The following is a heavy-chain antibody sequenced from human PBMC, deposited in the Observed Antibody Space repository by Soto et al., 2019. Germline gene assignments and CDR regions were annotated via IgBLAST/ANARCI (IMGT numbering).Heavy chain of an antibody. CDR2: ISSSSSTI. V-gene: IGHV3-48*04. Sequence: GGSLRLSCAASGFTFSSYSMNWVRQAPGKGLEWVSYISSSSSTIYYADSVKGRFTISRDNAKNSLYLQMNSLRAEDTAVYYCARAVWSGYSNDAFDIWGQGTMVTVSS. J-gene: IGHJ3*02. CDR1: GFTFSSYS. CDR3: ARAVWSGYSNDAFDI. D-gene: IGHD3-3*01.